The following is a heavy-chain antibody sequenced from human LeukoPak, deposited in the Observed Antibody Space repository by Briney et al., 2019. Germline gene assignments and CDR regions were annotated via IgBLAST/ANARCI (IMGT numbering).Heavy chain of an antibody. D-gene: IGHD6-19*01. CDR3: ARDSVAVAPSWYFDL. V-gene: IGHV3-21*01. CDR1: GFTFSSYS. CDR2: ISSSSSYI. Sequence: GGSLRLSCAASGFTFSSYSMNWVRQAPGKGLEWVSSISSSSSYIYYADSVKGRFTISRDNAKNSLYLQMNSLRAEDTAVYYCARDSVAVAPSWYFDLWGRGTLATVSS. J-gene: IGHJ2*01.